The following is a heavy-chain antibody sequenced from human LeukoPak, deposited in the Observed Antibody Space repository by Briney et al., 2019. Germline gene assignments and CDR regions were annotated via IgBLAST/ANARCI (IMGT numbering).Heavy chain of an antibody. CDR1: GFTFSSYA. CDR3: ASLSTSVPAAMTSEGPCGMDV. CDR2: ISYDGSNK. J-gene: IGHJ6*04. Sequence: GGSLRLSCAASGFTFSSYAMHWVRQAPGKGLEWVAVISYDGSNKYYADSVKGRFTISRDNSKNTLYLQMNSLRAEDTAVYYCASLSTSVPAAMTSEGPCGMDVWGKGTTVTVSS. V-gene: IGHV3-30*04. D-gene: IGHD2-2*01.